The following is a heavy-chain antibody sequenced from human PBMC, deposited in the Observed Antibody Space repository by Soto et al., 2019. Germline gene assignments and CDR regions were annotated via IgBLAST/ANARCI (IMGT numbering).Heavy chain of an antibody. V-gene: IGHV3-30-3*01. CDR3: ARADDILTGYYPY. CDR1: GFTFSSYA. Sequence: QVQLVESGGGVVQPGRSLRLSCAASGFTFSSYAMHWVRQAPGKGLEWVAVISYDGSNKYYADSVKGRFTISRDNSKNTLYLQMNSLRAEDTAGYYCARADDILTGYYPYWGQGTLVTVSS. J-gene: IGHJ4*02. D-gene: IGHD3-9*01. CDR2: ISYDGSNK.